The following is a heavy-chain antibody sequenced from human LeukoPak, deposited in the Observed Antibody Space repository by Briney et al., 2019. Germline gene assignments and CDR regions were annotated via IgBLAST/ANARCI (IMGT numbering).Heavy chain of an antibody. V-gene: IGHV4-38-2*01. Sequence: SETLSLTCAVSGYSISSGYYWGWVRQPPGKGQEWIGSIYRSGSTYYNPSLKSRVTISVDTSKNQFSLKLSSVTAADTAVYYCARQSSGGFDPWGQGTLVTVSS. CDR1: GYSISSGYY. CDR2: IYRSGST. CDR3: ARQSSGGFDP. J-gene: IGHJ5*02. D-gene: IGHD3-10*01.